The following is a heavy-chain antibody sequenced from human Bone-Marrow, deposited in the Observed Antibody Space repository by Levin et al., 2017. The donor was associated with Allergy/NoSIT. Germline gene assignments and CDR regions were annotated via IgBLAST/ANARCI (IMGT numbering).Heavy chain of an antibody. J-gene: IGHJ4*02. CDR2: ISGRGGRT. CDR1: GFTFDTYG. CDR3: AKDYVAETWDSDYLDDDYWSGYYLGFDN. V-gene: IGHV3-23*01. D-gene: IGHD3-3*01. Sequence: QTGGSLRLSCEASGFTFDTYGMSWVRQAPGKGLEWVSGISGRGGRTFYADSVKGRFTISRDNSRNTLYLEMNSLRREDTALYYCAKDYVAETWDSDYLDDDYWSGYYLGFDNWGQGTLVTVSS.